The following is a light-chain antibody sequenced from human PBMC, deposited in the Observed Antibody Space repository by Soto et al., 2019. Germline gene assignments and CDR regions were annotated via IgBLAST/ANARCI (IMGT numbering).Light chain of an antibody. CDR2: GAS. Sequence: EIVMTQSPATLSVSPGERATLSCRASQTVNSNLAWYPQKPGQAPRLLIYGASTRATGIPARFGGSGAGTDCTRTISSLQSEDVTVDCCQQYNNWTRTFGQGTKVDNK. J-gene: IGKJ1*01. V-gene: IGKV3D-15*01. CDR1: QTVNSN. CDR3: QQYNNWTRT.